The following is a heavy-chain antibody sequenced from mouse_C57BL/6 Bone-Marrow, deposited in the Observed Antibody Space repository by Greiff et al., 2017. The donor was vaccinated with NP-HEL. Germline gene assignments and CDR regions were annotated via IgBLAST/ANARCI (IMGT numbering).Heavy chain of an antibody. D-gene: IGHD1-1*01. CDR1: GFNIKDDY. Sequence: VQLKESGAELVRPGASVKLSCTASGFNIKDDYMHWVKQRPEQGLEWIGWIDPENGDTEYATKFQGKATITADTSSNTAYLQLSSLKSEDTAVYYCTPVVADWGQGTLVTVSA. CDR3: TPVVAD. CDR2: IDPENGDT. J-gene: IGHJ3*01. V-gene: IGHV14-4*01.